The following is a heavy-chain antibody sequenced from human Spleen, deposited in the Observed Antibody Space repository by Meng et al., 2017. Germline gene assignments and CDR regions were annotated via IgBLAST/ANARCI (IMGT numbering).Heavy chain of an antibody. CDR2: IRGGGGST. Sequence: GGSLRLSCAASGFTFSNYAVSWVRQAPGKGLEWVSVIRGGGGSTHYADSVKGRFTISRDNSKNTLYLQMNTLRVEDTAMYYYAGDPMITFGGAIGMDVWGQGTTVTVSS. CDR3: AGDPMITFGGAIGMDV. J-gene: IGHJ6*02. CDR1: GFTFSNYA. V-gene: IGHV3-23*01. D-gene: IGHD3-16*01.